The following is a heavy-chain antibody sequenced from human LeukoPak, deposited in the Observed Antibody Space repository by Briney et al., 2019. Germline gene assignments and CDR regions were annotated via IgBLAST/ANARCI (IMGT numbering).Heavy chain of an antibody. D-gene: IGHD5-18*01. CDR2: IRKDSGDK. V-gene: IGHV3-7*01. CDR3: AREGGYSFGSAFDY. Sequence: PGGSLRLSCAASGFIFGDYWVTWVRQAPGKGLEWVANIRKDSGDKQYVDSVRGRFTISRDNAEKSLYLQMSSLRAEDTAVYYCAREGGYSFGSAFDYWGQGTLVTVSS. CDR1: GFIFGDYW. J-gene: IGHJ4*02.